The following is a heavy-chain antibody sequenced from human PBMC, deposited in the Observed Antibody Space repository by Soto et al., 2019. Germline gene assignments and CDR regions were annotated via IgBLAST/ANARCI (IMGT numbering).Heavy chain of an antibody. CDR2: ISPYTGNT. V-gene: IGHV1-18*01. J-gene: IGHJ6*02. CDR1: GYIFVNYG. Sequence: QVQLVQSGDEVKRPGASVKLSCKASGYIFVNYGIAWVRQAPGQGLEWMGWISPYTGNTHSASKVQGRLTMTTATSTSTAYLDLGSLTSDDTAVYSCVMLDHYVTPTPQAVWGQGTTVTVSS. CDR3: VMLDHYVTPTPQAV. D-gene: IGHD3-16*01.